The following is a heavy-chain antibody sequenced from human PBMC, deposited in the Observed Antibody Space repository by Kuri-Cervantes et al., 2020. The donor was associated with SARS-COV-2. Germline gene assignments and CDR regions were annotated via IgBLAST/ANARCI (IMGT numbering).Heavy chain of an antibody. CDR3: ARAGKLQRQGGGTGAFDI. Sequence: GESLKISCAASGFTFSSYSMNWVRQAPGKGLERVPYISSSSTIYYADSVKGRFTISRDNAKNSLYLQMNSLRAEDTAVYYCARAGKLQRQGGGTGAFDIWGQGTMVTVSS. CDR1: GFTFSSYS. CDR2: ISSSSTI. J-gene: IGHJ3*02. D-gene: IGHD4-11*01. V-gene: IGHV3-48*01.